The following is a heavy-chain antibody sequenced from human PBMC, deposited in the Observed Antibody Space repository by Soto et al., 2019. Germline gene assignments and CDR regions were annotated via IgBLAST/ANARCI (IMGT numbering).Heavy chain of an antibody. CDR2: ISYDGSDK. D-gene: IGHD3-16*02. CDR1: GFTFNSYG. J-gene: IGHJ4*02. V-gene: IGHV3-30*18. CDR3: SKDLDGLQGLVDSSFCFDY. Sequence: QVQLVESGGGVVQPGRSLRLSCAASGFTFNSYGMHRVRQAPGKGLEWVAVISYDGSDKYYADSVKGRFTISRDNSKNTLYLQMNSLRAEDTAVYYCSKDLDGLQGLVDSSFCFDYWGQGTLVTVSS.